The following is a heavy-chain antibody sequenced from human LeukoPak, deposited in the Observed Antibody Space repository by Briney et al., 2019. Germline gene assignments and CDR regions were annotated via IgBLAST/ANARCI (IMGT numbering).Heavy chain of an antibody. CDR3: AKAYQGNSNWFDP. CDR1: GFTFSSYS. V-gene: IGHV3-21*01. D-gene: IGHD2-2*01. Sequence: PGGSLRLSCAASGFTFSSYSMNWVRQAPGKGLEWVSSISSSSSYIYYADSVKGRFTISRDNAKNSLYLQMNSLRAEDTAVYYCAKAYQGNSNWFDPWGQGTLVTVSS. CDR2: ISSSSSYI. J-gene: IGHJ5*02.